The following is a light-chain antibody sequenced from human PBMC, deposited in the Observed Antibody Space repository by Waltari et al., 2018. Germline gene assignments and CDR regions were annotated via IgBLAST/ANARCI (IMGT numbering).Light chain of an antibody. Sequence: QSALTQPASVSGSPGRSITISCTGTSSDVGNYNLVSWSQQHPGKAPKLMLYEVSQRPSGVSNRFSGPKSGNTASLTISGLQPEDETDYYCCSYAGHSTYVFGTGTKVTVL. CDR2: EVS. J-gene: IGLJ1*01. CDR3: CSYAGHSTYV. V-gene: IGLV2-23*02. CDR1: SSDVGNYNL.